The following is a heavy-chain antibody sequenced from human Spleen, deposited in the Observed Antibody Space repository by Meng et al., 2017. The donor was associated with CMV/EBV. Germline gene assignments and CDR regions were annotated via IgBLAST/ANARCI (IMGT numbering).Heavy chain of an antibody. CDR3: ARSGLPPNGLFPEQGFDP. J-gene: IGHJ5*02. V-gene: IGHV3-74*01. Sequence: GESLKFSCAASGFTFSTYWMHWVRQGPGKGLVWVSRINSDGTGTTYADSVKGRFTISRDSSRNILYLQMSSLRIEDTAIYYCARSGLPPNGLFPEQGFDPWGQGTLVTVSS. D-gene: IGHD2-8*01. CDR1: GFTFSTYW. CDR2: INSDGTGT.